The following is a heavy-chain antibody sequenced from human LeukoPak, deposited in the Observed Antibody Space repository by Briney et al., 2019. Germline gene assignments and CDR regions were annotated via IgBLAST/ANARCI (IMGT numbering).Heavy chain of an antibody. Sequence: GASVKVSCKASGYTFTGYYMHWVRQAPGQGLEWMGWINPNSGGTNYAQKFQGRVTMTRDTSISTAYMELSRLRSDDTAVYYCARDIPPQYYDFWSGQEYWGQGTLVTVSS. CDR3: ARDIPPQYYDFWSGQEY. CDR1: GYTFTGYY. V-gene: IGHV1-2*02. J-gene: IGHJ4*02. D-gene: IGHD3-3*01. CDR2: INPNSGGT.